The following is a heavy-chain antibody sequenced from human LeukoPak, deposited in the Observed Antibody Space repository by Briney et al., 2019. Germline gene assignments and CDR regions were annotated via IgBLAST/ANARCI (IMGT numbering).Heavy chain of an antibody. CDR1: GGTFSSYA. CDR2: IIPIFGTA. J-gene: IGHJ5*02. Sequence: ASVKVSCKASGGTFSSYAISWVRQAPGQGLEWMGGIIPIFGTANYAQKFQGRVTITADESTSTAYMELSSLRSEDTAVYYCARDTASFGVTNWFDPWGQGTLVTVSS. CDR3: ARDTASFGVTNWFDP. D-gene: IGHD3-3*01. V-gene: IGHV1-69*13.